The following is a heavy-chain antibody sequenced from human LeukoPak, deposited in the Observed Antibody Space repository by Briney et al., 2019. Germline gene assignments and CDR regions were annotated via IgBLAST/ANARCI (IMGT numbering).Heavy chain of an antibody. J-gene: IGHJ4*02. D-gene: IGHD6-13*01. V-gene: IGHV4-59*01. CDR1: GGSISSYY. CDR2: IYYSGTN. CDR3: ARGVYMAAAQSVY. Sequence: SESLSLTCTVSGGSISSYYWSWIRQPPGKGLEWVGYIYYSGTNNFNRSLKSGVSISVETSKNQFSLKLSSLPATDTAGSYWARGVYMAAAQSVYWGQGALVTVSS.